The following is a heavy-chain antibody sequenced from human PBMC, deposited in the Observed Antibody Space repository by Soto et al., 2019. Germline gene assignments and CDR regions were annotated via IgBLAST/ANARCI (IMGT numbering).Heavy chain of an antibody. V-gene: IGHV4-39*01. CDR1: GGSISSSSYY. Sequence: SETLSLSCTVSGGSISSSSYYWGWIRQPPGKGLEWIGSIYYSGSTYYNPSLKSRVTISVDTSKNQFSLKLSSVTAADTAVYYCARSLITMVPEPDWGQGTLVTVSS. CDR3: ARSLITMVPEPD. J-gene: IGHJ4*02. CDR2: IYYSGST. D-gene: IGHD3-10*01.